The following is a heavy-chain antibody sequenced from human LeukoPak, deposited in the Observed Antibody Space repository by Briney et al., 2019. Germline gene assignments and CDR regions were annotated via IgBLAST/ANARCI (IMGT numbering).Heavy chain of an antibody. CDR1: GFTFSSYW. J-gene: IGHJ5*02. D-gene: IGHD3-10*01. Sequence: GGSLRLSCAASGFTFSSYWMHWVRQAPGKGLEWMSYISSSGSTRKYADSVKGRFTISRDNAKNSLYLQMNSLRDEDTAVYYCARVGGSIWFGEFRFDPWGQGTLVTVSS. CDR3: ARVGGSIWFGEFRFDP. CDR2: ISSSGSTR. V-gene: IGHV3-48*02.